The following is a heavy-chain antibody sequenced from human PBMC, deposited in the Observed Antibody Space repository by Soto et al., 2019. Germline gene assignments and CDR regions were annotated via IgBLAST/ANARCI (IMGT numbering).Heavy chain of an antibody. Sequence: QVQLQESGPGLVKPSGTLSLTCAVSGGSISSSNWWSWVRQPPGKGLEWIGEIYHSGSTNYNPSLKSRVTISVDKSNNQFSLKLSSVPAADTAVYYCARRNGGYCSSTSCYRGGWFDPWGQGTLVTVSS. J-gene: IGHJ5*02. CDR1: GGSISSSNW. CDR3: ARRNGGYCSSTSCYRGGWFDP. D-gene: IGHD2-2*01. V-gene: IGHV4-4*02. CDR2: IYHSGST.